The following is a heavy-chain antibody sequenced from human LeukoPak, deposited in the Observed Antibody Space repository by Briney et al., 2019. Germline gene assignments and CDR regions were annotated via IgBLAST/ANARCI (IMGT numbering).Heavy chain of an antibody. D-gene: IGHD5-12*01. CDR1: GFTFSSYG. V-gene: IGHV3-30*03. J-gene: IGHJ6*02. CDR3: ARVATEPDYYYYGMDV. CDR2: ISYDGSNK. Sequence: GGSLRLSCAASGFTFSSYGMHWVRQAPGKGLEWVAVISYDGSNKYYADSVKGRFTISRDNSKNTLYLQMNSLRAEDTAVYYCARVATEPDYYYYGMDVWGQGTTVTVSS.